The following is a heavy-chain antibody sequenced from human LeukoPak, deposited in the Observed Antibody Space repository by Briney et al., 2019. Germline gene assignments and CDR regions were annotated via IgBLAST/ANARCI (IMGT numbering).Heavy chain of an antibody. D-gene: IGHD6-19*01. CDR3: ASLHHLPRGGVPVTIS. Sequence: PGGSLRLSCAASGFSFSGYSMNWVRQAPGKGLEWVSFISKSGSNIYYADSVRGRFTISRDNDGNSLYLQMNSLRDEDTALYYCASLHHLPRGGVPVTISWGQGTLVTVSP. CDR2: ISKSGSNI. CDR1: GFSFSGYS. J-gene: IGHJ5*02. V-gene: IGHV3-48*02.